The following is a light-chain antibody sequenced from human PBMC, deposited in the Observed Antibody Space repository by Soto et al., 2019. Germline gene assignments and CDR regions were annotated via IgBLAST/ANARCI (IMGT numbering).Light chain of an antibody. CDR3: ETWNINTRI. J-gene: IGLJ2*01. CDR1: NGHSSYI. CDR2: LERSGDY. V-gene: IGLV4-60*03. Sequence: QAVLTQSSSASASLGSSVKLTCTLINGHSSYIIAWHQQQPGKAPRYLMKLERSGDYNKGSGVPDRFSGSSSGADRYLTISNLQSEDEADYYCETWNINTRIFGGGTQLTVL.